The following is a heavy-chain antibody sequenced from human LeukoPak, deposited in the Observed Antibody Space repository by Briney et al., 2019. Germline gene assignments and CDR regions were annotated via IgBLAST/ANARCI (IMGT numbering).Heavy chain of an antibody. CDR1: GGSISTYY. D-gene: IGHD4-17*01. J-gene: IGHJ4*02. Sequence: PSETLSLTCTVSGGSISTYYWSWLRQPPGKGLEWIGYVYYSGTTDYNPSLKSRVTISVDTSKSQFSLKLSSVTAADTAVYYCARHLTSGDYFDYWGQGTLVTVSS. V-gene: IGHV4-59*08. CDR3: ARHLTSGDYFDY. CDR2: VYYSGTT.